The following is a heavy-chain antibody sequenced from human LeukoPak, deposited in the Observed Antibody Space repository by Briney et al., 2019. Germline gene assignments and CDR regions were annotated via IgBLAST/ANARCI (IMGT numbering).Heavy chain of an antibody. Sequence: ASVKVSCKVSGYTLTELSMHWVRQAPGKGLEWVGGFDPEDGETIYAQKFQGRVTMTEDTSTDTAYMELSSLRSEDTAVYYCATGYNCSGGSCYSFHYYYGMDVWGQGTTVTVSS. CDR1: GYTLTELS. CDR2: FDPEDGET. CDR3: ATGYNCSGGSCYSFHYYYGMDV. V-gene: IGHV1-24*01. J-gene: IGHJ6*02. D-gene: IGHD2-15*01.